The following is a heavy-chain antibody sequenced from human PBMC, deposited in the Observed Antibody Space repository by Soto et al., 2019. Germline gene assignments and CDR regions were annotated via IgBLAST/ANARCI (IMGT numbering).Heavy chain of an antibody. J-gene: IGHJ4*02. CDR1: ELSLSTSGVG. CDR2: IYWDDDK. CDR3: VHSHVLRWFGFDS. D-gene: IGHD3-10*01. Sequence: QITLKESGPTLVEPTQTLTLTCTFSELSLSTSGVGVGWIRQPPGKALEWLALIYWDDDKRYSPSLKSRLTITKVTSNNQVVLTMTNMHPVDTATYYCVHSHVLRWFGFDSWGQGTLVTVPS. V-gene: IGHV2-5*02.